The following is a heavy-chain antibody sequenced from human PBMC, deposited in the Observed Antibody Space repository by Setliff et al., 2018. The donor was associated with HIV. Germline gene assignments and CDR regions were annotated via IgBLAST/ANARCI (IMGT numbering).Heavy chain of an antibody. V-gene: IGHV3-48*03. CDR3: ARDYLYYNLYNGSPVYGMDV. J-gene: IGHJ6*02. CDR1: GFTFRNYK. D-gene: IGHD3-3*01. CDR2: ISIGSGGAI. Sequence: GGSLRLSCAASGFTFRNYKFNWVRQAPGRGLEWVSSISIGSGGAIGYADSVQGRFTISRDNSKNSLYLQMNSLRVEDTAVYYCARDYLYYNLYNGSPVYGMDVWGLGTMVTAP.